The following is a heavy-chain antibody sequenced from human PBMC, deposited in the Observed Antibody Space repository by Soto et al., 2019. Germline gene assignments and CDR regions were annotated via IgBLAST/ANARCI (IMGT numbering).Heavy chain of an antibody. CDR1: GGSISSGGYY. J-gene: IGHJ4*02. CDR3: ARYLPFYGSGTGYYFDY. Sequence: QVQLQESGPGLVKPSQTLSLTCTVSGGSISSGGYYWSWLLQHPGKGLEWIGYIYYSGSTSYTPSRKRRVTISVDTSKNQFSLKLNSVNAADTAVYYCARYLPFYGSGTGYYFDYWGQGTLVTVSS. D-gene: IGHD3-10*01. V-gene: IGHV4-31*03. CDR2: IYYSGST.